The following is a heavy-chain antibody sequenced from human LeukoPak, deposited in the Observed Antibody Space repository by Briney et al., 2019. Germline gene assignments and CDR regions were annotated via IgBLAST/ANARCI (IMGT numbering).Heavy chain of an antibody. V-gene: IGHV4-34*01. CDR2: IYHSGST. CDR3: ASDSYGFDY. Sequence: PSETLSLTCAVYGGSFSGYYWSWVRQPPGKGLEWIGEIYHSGSTNYNPSLKSRVTISVDKSKNQFSLKLSSVTAADTAVYYCASDSYGFDYWGQGTLVTVSS. D-gene: IGHD5-18*01. J-gene: IGHJ4*02. CDR1: GGSFSGYY.